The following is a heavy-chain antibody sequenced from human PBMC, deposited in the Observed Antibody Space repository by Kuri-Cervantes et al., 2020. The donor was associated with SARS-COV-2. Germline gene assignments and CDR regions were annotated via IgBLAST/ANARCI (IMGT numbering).Heavy chain of an antibody. CDR1: GFTFSSYA. CDR2: VYHSGST. Sequence: GSLRLSCAASGFTFSSYAMSWVRQAPGKGLEWIGNVYHSGSTYYNPSLKSRVTVSVDTSKNQFSLKLSSVTAADTAVYYCATGYYYDSSGYYRSYYYGMDVWGQGTTVTVSS. CDR3: ATGYYYDSSGYYRSYYYGMDV. V-gene: IGHV4-34*01. J-gene: IGHJ6*01. D-gene: IGHD3-22*01.